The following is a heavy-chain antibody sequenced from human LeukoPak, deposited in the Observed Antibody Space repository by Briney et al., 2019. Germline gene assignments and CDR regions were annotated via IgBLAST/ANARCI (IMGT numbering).Heavy chain of an antibody. V-gene: IGHV3-21*01. Sequence: GGSLTLSCAASGFTFSSYSMNWVRQAPGKGLEWVSSISSSSSYIYYADSVKGRFTISRDNAKNSLYLQMNSLRAEDTAVYYCARDRRGYSYGFDYWGQGTLVTVSS. CDR3: ARDRRGYSYGFDY. D-gene: IGHD5-18*01. CDR2: ISSSSSYI. J-gene: IGHJ4*02. CDR1: GFTFSSYS.